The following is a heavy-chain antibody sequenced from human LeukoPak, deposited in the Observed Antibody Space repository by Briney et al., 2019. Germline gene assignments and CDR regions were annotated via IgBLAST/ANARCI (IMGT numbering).Heavy chain of an antibody. D-gene: IGHD3-22*01. CDR3: AKGGYDNSGFNAFDI. V-gene: IGHV3-30*02. CDR1: GFTFSSYG. CDR2: IRYDGSNK. Sequence: GGSLRLSCAASGFTFSSYGMHWVRQAPGKGLEWVAFIRYDGSNKYYADSVKGRFTISRDNSKNTLYLQMNSLRAEDTAVYYCAKGGYDNSGFNAFDIWGQGTMVTVSS. J-gene: IGHJ3*02.